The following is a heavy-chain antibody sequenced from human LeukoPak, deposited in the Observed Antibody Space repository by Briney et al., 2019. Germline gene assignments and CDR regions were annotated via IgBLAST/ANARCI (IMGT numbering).Heavy chain of an antibody. CDR2: ISYDGSNK. CDR1: GFTFSSYA. Sequence: PGGSLRLSCAASGFTFSSYAMHWVRQAPGKGLEWVAVISYDGSNKYYADSVKGRFTISRDNSKNTLYLQMNSLRAVDTAVYYCARGTTLRIAGLGGYWGQGTLVTVSS. J-gene: IGHJ4*02. D-gene: IGHD6-13*01. CDR3: ARGTTLRIAGLGGY. V-gene: IGHV3-30*04.